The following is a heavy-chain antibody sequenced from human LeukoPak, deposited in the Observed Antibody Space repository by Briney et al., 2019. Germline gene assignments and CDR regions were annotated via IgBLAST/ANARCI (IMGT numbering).Heavy chain of an antibody. V-gene: IGHV3-74*01. D-gene: IGHD2-2*01. CDR3: ARGPEEVPAAMPHMDV. J-gene: IGHJ6*04. CDR2: INSDGSST. CDR1: GFTFSSYW. Sequence: PGGSLRLSCAASGFTFSSYWMHWVRQAPGKGLVWVSRINSDGSSTSYADSVKGRFTIPRDNAKNTLYLQMNSLRAEDTAVYYCARGPEEVPAAMPHMDVWGKGTTVTVSS.